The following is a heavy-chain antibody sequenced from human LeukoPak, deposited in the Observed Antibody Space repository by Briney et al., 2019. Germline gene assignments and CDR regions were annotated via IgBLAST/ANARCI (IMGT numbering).Heavy chain of an antibody. Sequence: GRSLRLSCAAAGFTFSSYAMHWGRQAPGKGVEWVAVISYDGSNKYYADSAKGRFTISRDNSKNPLYLQMTSLRAEDTAVYYCARDHLYGSGSYYNPYWFDPWGQGTLVTVSS. J-gene: IGHJ5*02. CDR2: ISYDGSNK. CDR1: GFTFSSYA. D-gene: IGHD3-10*01. CDR3: ARDHLYGSGSYYNPYWFDP. V-gene: IGHV3-30*04.